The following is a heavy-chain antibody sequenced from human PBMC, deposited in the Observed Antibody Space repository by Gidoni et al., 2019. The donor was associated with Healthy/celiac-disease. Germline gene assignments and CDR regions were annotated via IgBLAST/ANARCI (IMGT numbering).Heavy chain of an antibody. CDR3: ARVVPAAMYYFDY. V-gene: IGHV4-59*01. Sequence: QVQLQESGPGLVKPSETLSLTCTFSGGSISSYYWSWIRQPPGKGLEWIGYIYYSGSPNYNPSLKSRVTISVDTSKNQFSLKLSSVTAADTAVYYCARVVPAAMYYFDYWGQGTLVTVSS. D-gene: IGHD2-2*01. J-gene: IGHJ4*02. CDR2: IYYSGSP. CDR1: GGSISSYY.